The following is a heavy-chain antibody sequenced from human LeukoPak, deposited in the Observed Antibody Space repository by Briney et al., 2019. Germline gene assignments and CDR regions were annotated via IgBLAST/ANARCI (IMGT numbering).Heavy chain of an antibody. J-gene: IGHJ3*02. D-gene: IGHD1-26*01. CDR3: ARVRDSGRWGAFDI. Sequence: GGSLRLSCVTSGFRFSSYAMSWVRQAPGKGLEWVAVIWYDGSNKYYADSVKGRFTISRDNSKNTLYLQMNSLRPEDTAVYYCARVRDSGRWGAFDIWGQGTMVTVSS. CDR2: IWYDGSNK. V-gene: IGHV3-30-3*01. CDR1: GFRFSSYA.